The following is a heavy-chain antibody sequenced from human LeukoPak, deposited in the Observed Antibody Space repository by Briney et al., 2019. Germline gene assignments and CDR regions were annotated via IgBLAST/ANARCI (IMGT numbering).Heavy chain of an antibody. CDR1: GYTFTSYY. CDR3: AREQSVVPAANNWFDP. D-gene: IGHD2-2*01. Sequence: ASVKVSCKASGYTFTSYYMHWVRQAPGQGLEWMGIINPSGGSTSYAQKFQGRVTMTRDTFTSTVYMELSSLRSEDTAVYYCAREQSVVPAANNWFDPWGQGTLVTVSS. V-gene: IGHV1-46*01. CDR2: INPSGGST. J-gene: IGHJ5*02.